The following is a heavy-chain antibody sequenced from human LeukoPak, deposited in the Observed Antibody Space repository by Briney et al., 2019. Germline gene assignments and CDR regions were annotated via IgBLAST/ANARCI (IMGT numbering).Heavy chain of an antibody. CDR2: INPSGGST. CDR1: GYTFTRYY. CDR3: ARGPALGVPAAALDC. J-gene: IGHJ4*02. Sequence: ASVKVSYKASGYTFTRYYMHWVRQAPGQGLEWMGIINPSGGSTSYAQKFQGRLTMTRDTSTSTVYMELSSLRSEDTAVYYCARGPALGVPAAALDCWGQGTLITVCS. V-gene: IGHV1-46*01. D-gene: IGHD2-2*01.